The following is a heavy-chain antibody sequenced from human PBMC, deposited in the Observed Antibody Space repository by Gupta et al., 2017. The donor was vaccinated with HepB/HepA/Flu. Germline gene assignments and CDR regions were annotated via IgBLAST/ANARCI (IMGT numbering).Heavy chain of an antibody. J-gene: IGHJ6*03. D-gene: IGHD3-3*01. CDR1: AFTFSGNA. CDR2: IGSDTKT. CDR3: TKDLFFWSAMDV. Sequence: EVQLLESGGGLVQPGGSLRLSCAASAFTFSGNAMNWVRQAPGKGLEWGSGIGSDTKTHYTNSVRGRFTISRDNSKNILYLQMNSLRPEDTAVYYCTKDLFFWSAMDVWGKGTTVTVSS. V-gene: IGHV3-23*01.